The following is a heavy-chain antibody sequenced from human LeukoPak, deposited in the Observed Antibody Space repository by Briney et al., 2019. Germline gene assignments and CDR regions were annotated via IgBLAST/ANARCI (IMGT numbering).Heavy chain of an antibody. D-gene: IGHD4-23*01. V-gene: IGHV1-69*05. CDR3: ASPPPGGDDAFDI. Sequence: GSSVKVSCKASGGTFSSYAISWVRQAPGQGLEWMGRIIPIFGTANYAQKFQGRVTITTDESTSTAYMELSSLRSEDTAVYYCASPPPGGDDAFDIWGQGTTVTVSS. J-gene: IGHJ3*02. CDR1: GGTFSSYA. CDR2: IIPIFGTA.